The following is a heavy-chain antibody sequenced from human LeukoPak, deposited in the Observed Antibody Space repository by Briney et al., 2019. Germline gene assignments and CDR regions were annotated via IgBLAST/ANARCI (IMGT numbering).Heavy chain of an antibody. CDR1: GGSISSYY. CDR2: IYYSGST. D-gene: IGHD5-12*01. Sequence: SETLSLTCTVSGGSISSYYWSWIRQPPGKGLEWIGYIYYSGSTNYNPSLKSRVTISVDTSKNQFSLKLSSVTAADTAVYYCARGVRDIVASLDYWGQGTLVTVSS. V-gene: IGHV4-59*08. J-gene: IGHJ4*02. CDR3: ARGVRDIVASLDY.